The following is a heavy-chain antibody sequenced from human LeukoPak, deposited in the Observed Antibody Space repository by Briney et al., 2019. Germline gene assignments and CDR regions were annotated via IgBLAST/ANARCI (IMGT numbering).Heavy chain of an antibody. D-gene: IGHD6-19*01. CDR1: GFTFSSYS. V-gene: IGHV3-21*01. Sequence: GGSLRLSCAASGFTFSSYSMNWVRQAPGKGLEWVSSISSSSSYIYYADSVKGRFTISRDNAKNSLYLQMNSLRAEDTAVYYCARARPGIAVAGVFDYWGQGTLVTVSS. CDR3: ARARPGIAVAGVFDY. CDR2: ISSSSSYI. J-gene: IGHJ4*02.